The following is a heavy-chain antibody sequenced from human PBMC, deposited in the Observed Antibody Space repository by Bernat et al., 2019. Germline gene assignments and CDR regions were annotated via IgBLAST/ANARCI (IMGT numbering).Heavy chain of an antibody. V-gene: IGHV3-74*01. D-gene: IGHD6-13*01. CDR1: GFIFNNYW. CDR3: VSDACPGISHKYFLP. Sequence: EVELEESGGGVVQAGGSLRLSCVGSGFIFNNYWMHWVRQTPGRGLMWVARINSDGTSTNYADAVKGRFTISRDNAKNTLYLQMNSLRDDDTAVYFCVSDACPGISHKYFLPWGQGTLVPVSS. CDR2: INSDGTST. J-gene: IGHJ1*01.